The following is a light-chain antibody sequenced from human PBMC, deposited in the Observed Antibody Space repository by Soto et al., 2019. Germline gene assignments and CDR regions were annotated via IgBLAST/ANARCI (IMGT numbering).Light chain of an antibody. J-gene: IGKJ2*01. V-gene: IGKV1-33*01. CDR1: HDIRND. CDR2: EAF. CDR3: RQFYDRPYT. Sequence: DLQMTQSPSSLSASVGDRVTITCQASHDIRNDLNWYQQKTGQAPKLLISEAFNVETGGPSGFSGSGSGTLFTLTVASLQPEDVATYYCRQFYDRPYTFGQGTKVDI.